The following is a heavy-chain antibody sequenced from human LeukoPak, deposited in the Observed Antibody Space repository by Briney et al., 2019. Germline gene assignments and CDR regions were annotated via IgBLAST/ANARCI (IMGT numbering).Heavy chain of an antibody. V-gene: IGHV3-66*01. J-gene: IGHJ5*02. D-gene: IGHD2-2*01. CDR3: ARDRGVVPAASGSWFDP. CDR2: IYSGGST. Sequence: GGSLRLSCAASGFTVSSNYTSWVRQAPGKGLEWVSVIYSGGSTYYADSVKGRFTISRDNSKNTLYLQMNSLRAEDTAVYYCARDRGVVPAASGSWFDPRGQGTLVTVSS. CDR1: GFTVSSNY.